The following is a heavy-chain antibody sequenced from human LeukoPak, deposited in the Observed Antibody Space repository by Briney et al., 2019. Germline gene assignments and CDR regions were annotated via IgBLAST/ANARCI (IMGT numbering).Heavy chain of an antibody. D-gene: IGHD3-22*01. CDR1: GGSISSGGYY. Sequence: SETLCLTCTVSGGSISSGGYYWSWIRQHPGKGLEWIGYIYYSGSTYYNPSLKSRVTISVDTSKNQFSLKLSSVTAADTAVYYCARGTISYDSRSRLALDIWGQGTMVTVSS. V-gene: IGHV4-31*03. J-gene: IGHJ3*02. CDR3: ARGTISYDSRSRLALDI. CDR2: IYYSGST.